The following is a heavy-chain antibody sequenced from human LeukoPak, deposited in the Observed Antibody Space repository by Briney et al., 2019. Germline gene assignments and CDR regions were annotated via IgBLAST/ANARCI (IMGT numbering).Heavy chain of an antibody. V-gene: IGHV5-51*01. Sequence: GESLKISCKGSGYRFTSYWIGWVRQMPGKGLEWMGIIYPDDSDTKYSPSFQGQVTISADKSISTAYLQWSSLKASDTAMYYCAGHSYGYEYSFDYWGQGTLVTVSS. D-gene: IGHD5-18*01. CDR2: IYPDDSDT. J-gene: IGHJ4*02. CDR1: GYRFTSYW. CDR3: AGHSYGYEYSFDY.